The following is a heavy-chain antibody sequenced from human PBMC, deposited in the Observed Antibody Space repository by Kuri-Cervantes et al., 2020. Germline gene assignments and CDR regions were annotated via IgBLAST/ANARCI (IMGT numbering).Heavy chain of an antibody. V-gene: IGHV1-46*01. CDR2: INPSGGST. J-gene: IGHJ6*03. Sequence: ASVKVSCKASGYTFTSYGISWVRQAPGQGLEWMGLINPSGGSTRYAPRFQGRVTMTRDTSTSTVYMELSSLRSEDTAVYYCARLQAARYYYYYYYMDVWGKGTTVTVSS. CDR3: ARLQAARYYYYYYYMDV. CDR1: GYTFTSYG. D-gene: IGHD2-2*01.